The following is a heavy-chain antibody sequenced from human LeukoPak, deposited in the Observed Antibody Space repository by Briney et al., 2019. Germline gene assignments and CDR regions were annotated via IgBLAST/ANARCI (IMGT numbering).Heavy chain of an antibody. CDR2: IYYSGST. CDR3: ARVTYPYYYYGMDV. CDR1: GGSISSGDYY. J-gene: IGHJ6*02. V-gene: IGHV4-30-4*01. D-gene: IGHD1-14*01. Sequence: SQTLSLTCTVSGGSISSGDYYWSWIRQPPGKGLEWIGYIYYSGSTYYNPSLKSRVTISVDTSKNQFSLKLSSVTAADTAVYYCARVTYPYYYYGMDVRGQGTTVTVSS.